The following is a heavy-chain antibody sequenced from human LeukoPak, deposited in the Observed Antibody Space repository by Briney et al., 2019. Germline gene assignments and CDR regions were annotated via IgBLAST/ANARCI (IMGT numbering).Heavy chain of an antibody. V-gene: IGHV3-21*01. CDR2: ISSSSSYI. Sequence: GGSLRLSCAASGFTFSSYSMNWVRQAPGKGLERVSSISSSSSYIYYADSVKGRFTISRDNAKNSLYLQMNSLRAEDTAVYYCARDHQEWFGEVLGAFDIWGQGTMVTVSS. D-gene: IGHD3-10*01. CDR1: GFTFSSYS. J-gene: IGHJ3*02. CDR3: ARDHQEWFGEVLGAFDI.